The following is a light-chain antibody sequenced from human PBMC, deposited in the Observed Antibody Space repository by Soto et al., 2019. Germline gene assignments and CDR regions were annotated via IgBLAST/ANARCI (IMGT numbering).Light chain of an antibody. Sequence: EIVLTQSPGTLSLSPGERATLSCRASQSVSSSYLAWYQQKPGQAPRLLIFETSSRATGIPDRFSGSGSGADFTLTISRLEPEDFAVYYCQQYGSSLYSFGQGIKLKI. V-gene: IGKV3-20*01. J-gene: IGKJ2*03. CDR3: QQYGSSLYS. CDR2: ETS. CDR1: QSVSSSY.